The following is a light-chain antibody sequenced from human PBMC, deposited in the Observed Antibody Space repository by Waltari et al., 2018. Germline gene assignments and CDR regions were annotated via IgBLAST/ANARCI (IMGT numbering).Light chain of an antibody. J-gene: IGLJ2*01. CDR2: GNT. Sequence: QSVLTQTPSVAGAPGQRVTISCTGSLSPLFSFSDVNWDQQLPGEAPKLLIYGNTNRPSGVPDRVSGSKSGTSASLAITGLQAEDEADYYCQSYDSSLGVSVFGGGTKLTVL. CDR3: QSYDSSLGVSV. CDR1: LSPLFSFSD. V-gene: IGLV1-40*01.